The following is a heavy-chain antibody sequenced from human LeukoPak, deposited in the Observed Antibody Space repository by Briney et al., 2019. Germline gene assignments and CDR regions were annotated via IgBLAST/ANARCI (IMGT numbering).Heavy chain of an antibody. J-gene: IGHJ4*02. CDR2: IYYSGST. D-gene: IGHD5-12*01. CDR3: ASWPPFTWIGIDY. V-gene: IGHV4-30-4*01. CDR1: GGSISSGDYY. Sequence: SQTLSLTCTVSGGSISSGDYYWSWIRQPPGKGLEWIGYIYYSGSTYYNPSLKRRVTISVDTSKNQFSLKLSSVTAADTAVYYCASWPPFTWIGIDYWGQGTLVTVSS.